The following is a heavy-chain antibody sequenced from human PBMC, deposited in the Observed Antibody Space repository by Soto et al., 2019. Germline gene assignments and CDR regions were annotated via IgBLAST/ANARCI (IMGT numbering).Heavy chain of an antibody. CDR3: ARAPKVSGSSQTRPDF. J-gene: IGHJ4*02. D-gene: IGHD6-6*01. Sequence: CLTCSIYSGSLSGYYWSWIRQPPGKGLEWIGEISQSGNTNYSPSLKSRVSISIDTSKKQFSLNLASVSAADTAVYYCARAPKVSGSSQTRPDFWGQGTLVTVSS. CDR2: ISQSGNT. V-gene: IGHV4-34*01. CDR1: SGSLSGYY.